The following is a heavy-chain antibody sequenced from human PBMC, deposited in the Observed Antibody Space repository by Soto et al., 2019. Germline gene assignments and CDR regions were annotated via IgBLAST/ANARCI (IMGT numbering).Heavy chain of an antibody. J-gene: IGHJ5*02. CDR2: INHSGST. CDR1: GGSFSGYY. Sequence: PSETLSLTCAVYGGSFSGYYWSWIRQPPGKGLEWIGEINHSGSTNYNPSLKSRVTISVDTSKNQFSLKLSSVTAADTAVYYCARDTKREINWFDPWGQGTLVTVSS. V-gene: IGHV4-34*01. D-gene: IGHD2-2*01. CDR3: ARDTKREINWFDP.